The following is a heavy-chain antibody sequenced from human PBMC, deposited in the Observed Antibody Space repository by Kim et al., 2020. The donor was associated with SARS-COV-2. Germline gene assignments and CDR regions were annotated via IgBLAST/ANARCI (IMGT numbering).Heavy chain of an antibody. CDR2: IYYSGST. CDR1: GGSISSSSYY. CDR3: ARETYYDFWSGNSPTYYFDY. V-gene: IGHV4-39*02. Sequence: SETLSLTCTVSGGSISSSSYYWGWIRQPPGKGLEWIGSIYYSGSTYYNPSLKSRVTISVDTSKNQFSLKLSSVTAADTAVYYCARETYYDFWSGNSPTYYFDYWGQGTLVTVSS. J-gene: IGHJ4*02. D-gene: IGHD3-3*01.